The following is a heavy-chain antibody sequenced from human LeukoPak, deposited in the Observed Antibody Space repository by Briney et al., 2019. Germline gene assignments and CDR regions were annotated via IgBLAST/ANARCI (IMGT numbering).Heavy chain of an antibody. CDR3: ARDIGRYYGPGKVDGDY. CDR1: GFTFSSYE. D-gene: IGHD3-10*01. CDR2: ISSSGSTI. Sequence: GGSLRLSCAASGFTFSSYEMNWVRQAPGKGLEWVSYISSSGSTIYYADSVKGRFTISRDNAKNSLYLQMNSLRAEDTAVYYCARDIGRYYGPGKVDGDYWGQGTLVTVSS. J-gene: IGHJ4*02. V-gene: IGHV3-48*03.